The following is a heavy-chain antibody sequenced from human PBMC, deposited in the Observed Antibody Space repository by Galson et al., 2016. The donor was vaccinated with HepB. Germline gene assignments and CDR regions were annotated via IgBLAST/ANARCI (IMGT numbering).Heavy chain of an antibody. V-gene: IGHV3-7*01. J-gene: IGHJ4*02. D-gene: IGHD1-26*01. CDR2: IQKDGSVK. CDR3: ASDRYSGNYDY. Sequence: LRLSCAASGFTFSSHWMSWVRQAPGKGLEWVANIQKDGSVKNYVDSVKGRFTISRDNAYNSLYLQMNSLRAEDTAVYYCASDRYSGNYDYWGQGTLVTVSS. CDR1: GFTFSSHW.